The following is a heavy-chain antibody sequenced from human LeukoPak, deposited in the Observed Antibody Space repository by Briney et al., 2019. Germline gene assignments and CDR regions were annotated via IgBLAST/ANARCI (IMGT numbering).Heavy chain of an antibody. V-gene: IGHV4-59*01. CDR1: GDSISSYY. CDR2: IYYSGTT. D-gene: IGHD2-2*01. J-gene: IGHJ4*02. CDR3: ARSDGAYQPPDR. Sequence: SETLSLTCNVSGDSISSYYWTWIRQPPGRGLECIGYIYYSGTTNYNPPLKSRVTISVDTSKNQISPTLSSVTAADTAVYYCARSDGAYQPPDRWGQGTLVTVSS.